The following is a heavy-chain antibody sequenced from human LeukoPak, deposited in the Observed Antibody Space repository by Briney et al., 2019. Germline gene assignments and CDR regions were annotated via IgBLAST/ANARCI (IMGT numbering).Heavy chain of an antibody. CDR3: AKAKTVTRDYLDY. CDR2: ISYDGSNK. D-gene: IGHD4-17*01. CDR1: GFTFNSYG. V-gene: IGHV3-30*18. J-gene: IGHJ4*02. Sequence: PGGSLRLSCAASGFTFNSYGMHWVRQAPGKGLEWVAVISYDGSNKYYADSVKDRFTISRDNSKNTLYLQMNSLRAEDTAVYYCAKAKTVTRDYLDYWGQGTLVTVSS.